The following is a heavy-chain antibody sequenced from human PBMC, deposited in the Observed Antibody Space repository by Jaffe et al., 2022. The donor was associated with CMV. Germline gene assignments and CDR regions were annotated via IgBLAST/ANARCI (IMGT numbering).Heavy chain of an antibody. Sequence: QVQLVQSGAEVKKPGASVKVSCKASGYTFTSYAMHWVRQAPGQRLEWMGWINAGNGNTKYSQKFQGRVTITRDTSASTAYMELSSLRSEDTAVYYCARGMAGLWSQSTLQPFDYWGQGTLVTVSS. CDR3: ARGMAGLWSQSTLQPFDY. V-gene: IGHV1-3*01. D-gene: IGHD6-19*01. CDR1: GYTFTSYA. J-gene: IGHJ4*02. CDR2: INAGNGNT.